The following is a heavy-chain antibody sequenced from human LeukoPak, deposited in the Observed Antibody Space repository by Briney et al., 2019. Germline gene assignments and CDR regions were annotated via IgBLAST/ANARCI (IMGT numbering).Heavy chain of an antibody. V-gene: IGHV4-31*03. CDR2: IYYSGST. J-gene: IGHJ4*02. Sequence: SETLSLTCTVSGGSISSGGYYWSWIRQHPGKGLEWIGYIYYSGSTYYNPSLKSRVTISVDTSKNQFSLELSSVTAADTAVYYCARRRGADFDYWGQGTLVTVSS. D-gene: IGHD1-26*01. CDR1: GGSISSGGYY. CDR3: ARRRGADFDY.